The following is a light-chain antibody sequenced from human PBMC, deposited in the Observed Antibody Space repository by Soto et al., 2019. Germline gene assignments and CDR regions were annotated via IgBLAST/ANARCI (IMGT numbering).Light chain of an antibody. V-gene: IGKV3-20*01. CDR3: QQYGSLSPWT. CDR2: GAS. Sequence: DTVLTQSPGTLSLSPGERATLSCRASQSVSSSYLAWYQQKPGQAPRLLIYGASSRATGIPDRFSGSGSGTDFTLTISRLEPEVCVVYYCQQYGSLSPWTFGQGNQVDIK. J-gene: IGKJ1*01. CDR1: QSVSSSY.